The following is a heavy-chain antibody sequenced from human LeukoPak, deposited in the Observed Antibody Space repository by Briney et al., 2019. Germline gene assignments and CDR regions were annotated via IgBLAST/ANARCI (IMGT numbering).Heavy chain of an antibody. D-gene: IGHD2/OR15-2a*01. CDR1: GFTFSSNA. V-gene: IGHV3-64D*06. Sequence: GGSLRLSCSASGFTFSSNAMHWVRQAPGKGLEYVSTITSDGIHTYYADSVKGRFTISRDNSKNTLYLQMSSLRAEDTAIYYCVKGFYTSDYWGQGNLVTVSS. CDR2: ITSDGIHT. CDR3: VKGFYTSDY. J-gene: IGHJ4*02.